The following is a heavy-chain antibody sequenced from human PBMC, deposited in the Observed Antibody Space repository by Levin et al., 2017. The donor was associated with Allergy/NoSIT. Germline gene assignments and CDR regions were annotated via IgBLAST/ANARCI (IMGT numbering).Heavy chain of an antibody. J-gene: IGHJ6*03. CDR1: GFAFHTYG. Sequence: GGSLRLSCAASGFAFHTYGMNWVRQAPGKGLEWVSSISAYSTQTYYADSVKGRFTISRDNAENSLFLQMNRMRAEDTGVYCCASPFPQGYYFYLDLWGKGTTVTVSS. V-gene: IGHV3-21*01. CDR3: ASPFPQGYYFYLDL. CDR2: ISAYSTQT.